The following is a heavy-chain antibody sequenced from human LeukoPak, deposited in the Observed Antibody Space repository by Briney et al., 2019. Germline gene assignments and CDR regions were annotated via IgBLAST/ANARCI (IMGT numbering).Heavy chain of an antibody. CDR1: GFTFSSYS. D-gene: IGHD3-22*01. CDR3: ARGLYYDSSGYEPLDY. Sequence: GGSLRLSCAASGFTFSSYSMNWVRQAPGKGLEWVSSISSSSSYIYYADSVKGRFTISRDNAKNSLYLQMNSLGAEVTAVYYCARGLYYDSSGYEPLDYWGQGTLVTVSS. J-gene: IGHJ4*02. CDR2: ISSSSSYI. V-gene: IGHV3-21*01.